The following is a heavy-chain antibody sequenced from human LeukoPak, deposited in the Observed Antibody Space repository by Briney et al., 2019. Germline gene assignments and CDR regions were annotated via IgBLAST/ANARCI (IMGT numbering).Heavy chain of an antibody. V-gene: IGHV4-39*01. Sequence: SETLSLTCTVSGGSISSSSYYWGWILQPPGKGLEWIGSIYYSGSTYYNPSLKSRVTISVDTSKNQFSLKLSSVTAADTAVYYCARGGIRYYDSSGYYFDYWGQGTLVTVSS. J-gene: IGHJ4*02. CDR3: ARGGIRYYDSSGYYFDY. CDR1: GGSISSSSYY. D-gene: IGHD3-22*01. CDR2: IYYSGST.